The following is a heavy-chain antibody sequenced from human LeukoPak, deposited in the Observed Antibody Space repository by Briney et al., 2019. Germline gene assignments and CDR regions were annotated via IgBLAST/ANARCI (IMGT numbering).Heavy chain of an antibody. CDR1: GFTVSSNY. V-gene: IGHV3-66*01. J-gene: IGHJ4*02. D-gene: IGHD5-18*01. CDR3: AKDWSGYSFGLIDY. CDR2: IYSGGST. Sequence: GGSLRLSCAASGFTVSSNYMSWVRQAPGKGLEWVSVIYSGGSTYYADSVKGRFTISRDNSKNTLYLQMNSLRAEDTAIYYCAKDWSGYSFGLIDYWGQGTLVTVSS.